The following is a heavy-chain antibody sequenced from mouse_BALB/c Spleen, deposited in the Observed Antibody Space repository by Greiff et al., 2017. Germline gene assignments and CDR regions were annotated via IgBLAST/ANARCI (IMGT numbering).Heavy chain of an antibody. V-gene: IGHV1-82*01. CDR3: ARDGYSWYFDV. CDR2: IYPGDGDT. Sequence: QVQLKQSGPELVKPGASVKISCKASGYAFSSSWMNWVKQRPGQGLEWIGRIYPGDGDTNYNGKFKGKATLTADKSSSTAYMQLSSLTSVDSAVYFCARDGYSWYFDVWGAGTTVTVSS. CDR1: GYAFSSSW. D-gene: IGHD2-3*01. J-gene: IGHJ1*01.